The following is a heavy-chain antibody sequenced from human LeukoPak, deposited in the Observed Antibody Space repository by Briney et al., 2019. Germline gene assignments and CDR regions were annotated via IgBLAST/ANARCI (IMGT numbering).Heavy chain of an antibody. CDR1: GASILITY. CDR3: ARVLRYCSGGSCYDAFDI. CDR2: IDYSGST. J-gene: IGHJ3*02. D-gene: IGHD2-15*01. V-gene: IGHV4-59*01. Sequence: ESLSPTFTVLGASILITYWSWIRQPPGKGLGWVGYIDYSGSTNYNASLKSRVTTSVDTSKNQFCLKLSSVAAAPTAVSCCARVLRYCSGGSCYDAFDIWGQGTMVTVSS.